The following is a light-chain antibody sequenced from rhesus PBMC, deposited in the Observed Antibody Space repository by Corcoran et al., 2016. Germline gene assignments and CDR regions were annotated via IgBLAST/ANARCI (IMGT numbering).Light chain of an antibody. CDR3: CSYSPSTTVL. Sequence: QSAPTQPPSVSGSPGQSVTISCTGTSSDMGASNYVSWYQQYPGKAPKLMIYGVTNRPSGVSDRFSGSKSGNTASLTISGLQAEDEADYYCCSYSPSTTVLFGGGTRLTVL. J-gene: IGLJ2*01. V-gene: IGLV2S7*01. CDR2: GVT. CDR1: SSDMGASNY.